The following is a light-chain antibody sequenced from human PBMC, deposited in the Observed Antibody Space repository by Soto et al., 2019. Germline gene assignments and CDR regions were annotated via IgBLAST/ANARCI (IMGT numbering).Light chain of an antibody. J-gene: IGKJ1*01. CDR2: DAS. CDR1: QSVSSNY. CDR3: QQRTKWRT. V-gene: IGKV3D-20*02. Sequence: ELVLTQSPATLSVSQGERATLSCRTSQSVSSNYLAWYQQKPGQAPRLLIYDASNRATGIPARFSGSGSGTDFTLTISSLEPEDFAVYYCQQRTKWRTFGQGTKVDIK.